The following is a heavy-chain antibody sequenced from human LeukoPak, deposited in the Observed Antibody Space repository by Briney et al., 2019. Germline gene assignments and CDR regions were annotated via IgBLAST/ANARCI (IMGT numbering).Heavy chain of an antibody. CDR1: GGSFSGYY. J-gene: IGHJ4*02. V-gene: IGHV4-34*01. CDR2: INHSGST. CDR3: ARGVAVTRTFSY. D-gene: IGHD4-11*01. Sequence: SETLSLTCAVYGGSFSGYYWSWIRQPPGKGLEWIGEINHSGSTNYNPSLKSRVTISVDTSKNQFSLKLSSVTAADTAAYYCARGVAVTRTFSYWGQGTLVTVSS.